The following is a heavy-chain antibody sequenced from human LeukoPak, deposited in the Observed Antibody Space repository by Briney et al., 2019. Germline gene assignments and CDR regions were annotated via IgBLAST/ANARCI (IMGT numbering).Heavy chain of an antibody. CDR1: GYTFTGYH. Sequence: ASVKVSCKASGYTFTGYHMHWVRQAPGQGLEWMGWINPNSGGTNYAQKFQGRVTMTRDTSISTAYMELSRLRSDDTAVYYCARVTSRGYSSGWYVLNYYYYMDVWGKGTTVTVSS. D-gene: IGHD6-19*01. CDR2: INPNSGGT. V-gene: IGHV1-2*02. CDR3: ARVTSRGYSSGWYVLNYYYYMDV. J-gene: IGHJ6*03.